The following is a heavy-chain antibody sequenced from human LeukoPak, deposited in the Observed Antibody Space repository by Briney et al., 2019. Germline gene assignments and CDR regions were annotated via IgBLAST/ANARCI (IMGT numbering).Heavy chain of an antibody. D-gene: IGHD3-16*01. V-gene: IGHV3-74*01. CDR3: ARGGGLDV. CDR2: IASDGSST. Sequence: GGSLRLSCAASGFTFSSYWMNWVRQAPGKGLVWVSRIASDGSSTTYADSVKGRFSISRDNAKNTLYLQMNSLRVEDTAVYFCARGGGLDVWGQGATVTVSS. J-gene: IGHJ6*02. CDR1: GFTFSSYW.